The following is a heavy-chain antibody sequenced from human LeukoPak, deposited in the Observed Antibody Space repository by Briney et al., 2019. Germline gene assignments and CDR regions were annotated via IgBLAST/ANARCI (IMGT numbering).Heavy chain of an antibody. CDR2: INAGNGNT. CDR3: ASRFLEWSRGAFDY. D-gene: IGHD3-3*01. V-gene: IGHV1-3*01. Sequence: ASVKVSCKASGYTFTSYAMHWVRQAPGQRLEWMGWINAGNGNTKYSQKFQGRVTITRDTSASTAYMELSSQRSEDTAVYYCASRFLEWSRGAFDYWGQGTLVTVSS. J-gene: IGHJ4*02. CDR1: GYTFTSYA.